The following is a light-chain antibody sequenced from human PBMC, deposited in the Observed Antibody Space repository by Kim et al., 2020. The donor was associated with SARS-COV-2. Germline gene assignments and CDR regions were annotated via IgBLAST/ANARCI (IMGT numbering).Light chain of an antibody. J-gene: IGLJ1*01. CDR2: SNN. Sequence: QSVLTQPPSVSGTPSQTVAISCSGSTTNIASNTVNWYQQLPGAAPTLLIYSNNQRPSGVPDRFSGSKSGTSASLAISGLQSDDEADYFCAAWDDSLRTNVFGSGTKVTVL. V-gene: IGLV1-44*01. CDR1: TTNIASNT. CDR3: AAWDDSLRTNV.